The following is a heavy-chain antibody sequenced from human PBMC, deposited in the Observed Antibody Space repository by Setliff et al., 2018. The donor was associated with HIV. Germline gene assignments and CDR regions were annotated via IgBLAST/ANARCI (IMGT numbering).Heavy chain of an antibody. CDR1: GGSISSGGYY. CDR2: IYTSGST. D-gene: IGHD5-18*01. CDR3: AREIPYSFGYYFDY. J-gene: IGHJ4*02. V-gene: IGHV4-61*02. Sequence: SETLSLTCTVSGGSISSGGYYWSWIRQPAGKGLEWIGRIYTSGSTKYNPSLKSRLTISVDTSKNQFSLKLRSVTAADTAAYYCAREIPYSFGYYFDYWGQRTLVTVSS.